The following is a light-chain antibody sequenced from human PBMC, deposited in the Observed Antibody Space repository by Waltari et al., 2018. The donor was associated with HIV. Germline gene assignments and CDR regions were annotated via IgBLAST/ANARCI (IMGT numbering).Light chain of an antibody. J-gene: IGLJ2*01. CDR2: GKN. CDR3: NSRDSSGNHVV. CDR1: SLRSSY. V-gene: IGLV3-19*01. Sequence: SSALTQDPAVSVALGQTVRITCQGDSLRSSYSSRYQQKPGQAPVLVIYGKNNRPSGIPDRFSGSSSGNTASLTITGAQAEDEADYYCNSRDSSGNHVVFGGGTKLAVL.